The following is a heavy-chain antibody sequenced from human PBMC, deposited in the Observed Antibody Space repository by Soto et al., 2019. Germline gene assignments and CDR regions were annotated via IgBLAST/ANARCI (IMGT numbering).Heavy chain of an antibody. V-gene: IGHV4-30-4*01. CDR2: IYNSGNT. CDR3: ASGLYGDKVGQ. D-gene: IGHD2-21*01. CDR1: GGSISDGDYY. J-gene: IGHJ4*02. Sequence: QVQLQESGPGLVKPSQTLSLTCTVSGGSISDGDYYWSWIRQTTGKGLEWIGHIYNSGNTYHNPSRKSRLTISVDTSKNQFYLTLNSVTAADTAVYYCASGLYGDKVGQWGQGTLVTVSS.